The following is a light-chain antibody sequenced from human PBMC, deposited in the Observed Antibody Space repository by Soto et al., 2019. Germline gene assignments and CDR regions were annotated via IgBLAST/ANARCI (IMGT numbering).Light chain of an antibody. CDR2: DTS. CDR3: QQRTNWPWSFT. CDR1: QSVSSY. V-gene: IGKV3-11*01. Sequence: EIVLTRSPATLSLSPGERATLSCRASQSVSSYLAWYQQKPGQAPRLLIYDTSKRATGIPARFSGSGSGTDFTLTIISLEPEDVAVYYCQQRTNWPWSFTFGHGTKVDIK. J-gene: IGKJ3*01.